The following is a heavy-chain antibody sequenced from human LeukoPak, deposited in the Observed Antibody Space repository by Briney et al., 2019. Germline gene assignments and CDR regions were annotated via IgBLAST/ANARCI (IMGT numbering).Heavy chain of an antibody. V-gene: IGHV4-30-4*01. CDR3: ARCHYYGSGRREIDY. CDR2: IYYSEST. D-gene: IGHD3-10*01. Sequence: SQTLSLTCTVSGGSISSGDYYWRWIRQPPGKGLEWIGYIYYSESTYYNPSLQSRVTISVDTSKNQFSLKMSSVTAADTAVYYCARCHYYGSGRREIDYWGQGTLVTVSS. J-gene: IGHJ4*02. CDR1: GGSISSGDYY.